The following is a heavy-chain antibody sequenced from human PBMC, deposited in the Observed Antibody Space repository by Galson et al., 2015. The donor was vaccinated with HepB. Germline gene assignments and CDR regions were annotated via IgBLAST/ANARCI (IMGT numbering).Heavy chain of an antibody. V-gene: IGHV3-53*01. Sequence: FLRLSCAASGFTVSSNYMSWVRQAPGKGLEWVSVIYSGGSTYYADSVKGRFTISRDNSKNTLYLQMNSLRAEDTAVYYCASAPKYSSSPDDAFDIWGQGTMVTVSS. J-gene: IGHJ3*02. CDR3: ASAPKYSSSPDDAFDI. D-gene: IGHD6-13*01. CDR2: IYSGGST. CDR1: GFTVSSNY.